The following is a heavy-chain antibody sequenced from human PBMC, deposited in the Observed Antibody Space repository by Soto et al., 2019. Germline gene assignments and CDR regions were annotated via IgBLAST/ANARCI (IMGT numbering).Heavy chain of an antibody. J-gene: IGHJ3*01. CDR2: IFPIDSDT. D-gene: IGHD2-21*02. CDR1: GYTFTGNW. CDR3: ATPGGRDFNAFDV. Sequence: GESLKISCKGSGYTFTGNWIGWVRQMPGKGLEWMGIIFPIDSDTRYSPSSQGQVTISADNSISTAYLQWSSLKASDTAIYYCATPGGRDFNAFDVWGQGTMVTVSS. V-gene: IGHV5-51*01.